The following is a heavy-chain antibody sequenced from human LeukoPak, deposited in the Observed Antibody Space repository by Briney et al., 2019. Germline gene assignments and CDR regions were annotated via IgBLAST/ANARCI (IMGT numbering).Heavy chain of an antibody. CDR1: GFNFVNYV. D-gene: IGHD1-1*01. Sequence: PGGSLRLSCAASGFNFVNYVMSWVRQAPGQGPEWVSSISGIGDNTYYADSVKGRFTISRDNFQNTLYLQMNSLRAEDTAVYYCAKVRSGSANWALRIFDNWGQGTLVTVSS. CDR2: ISGIGDNT. CDR3: AKVRSGSANWALRIFDN. J-gene: IGHJ4*02. V-gene: IGHV3-23*01.